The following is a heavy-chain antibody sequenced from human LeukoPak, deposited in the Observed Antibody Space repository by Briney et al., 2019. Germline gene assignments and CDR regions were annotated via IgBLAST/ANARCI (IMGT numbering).Heavy chain of an antibody. Sequence: GGSLRLSCAASGFTFSSYAMHWVRQAPGKGLEWVAVISYDGSNKYYADSVKGRFTISRDNAKNSLYLQMNSLRGEDTAVYYCARDVLGLVHDWGQGTLVTVSS. D-gene: IGHD6-19*01. CDR2: ISYDGSNK. CDR3: ARDVLGLVHD. V-gene: IGHV3-30-3*01. J-gene: IGHJ4*02. CDR1: GFTFSSYA.